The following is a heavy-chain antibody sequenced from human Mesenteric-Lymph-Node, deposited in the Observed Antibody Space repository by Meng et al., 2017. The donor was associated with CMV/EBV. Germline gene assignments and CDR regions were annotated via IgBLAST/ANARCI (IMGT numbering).Heavy chain of an antibody. J-gene: IGHJ6*02. Sequence: GESLKISCAASGFTVSSNYMSWVRQAPGKGLEWVSVIYKGGGTYLADSVKGRFTISRDNAKNSLYLQMNSLRAEDTAVYYCARDPPYYDILAGRYNKYYYGMDVWGQGTTVTVSS. CDR2: IYKGGGT. D-gene: IGHD3-9*01. CDR3: ARDPPYYDILAGRYNKYYYGMDV. V-gene: IGHV3-53*01. CDR1: GFTVSSNY.